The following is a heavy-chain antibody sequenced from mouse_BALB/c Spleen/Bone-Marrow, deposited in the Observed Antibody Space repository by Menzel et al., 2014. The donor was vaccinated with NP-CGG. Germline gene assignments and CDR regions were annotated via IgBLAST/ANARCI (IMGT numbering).Heavy chain of an antibody. J-gene: IGHJ1*01. CDR1: GYTFTSYV. CDR3: ARSLYGYDWYFDV. CDR2: INPYNDDT. Sequence: LQESGPELVKPGASVKMSCKASGYTFTSYVVHWAKQKPGQGLEWIGNINPYNDDTMYNEKFKGKATLTSDKSSSTAYMELSSLTSEDSAVYYCARSLYGYDWYFDVWGAGTTVTVSS. V-gene: IGHV1-14*01. D-gene: IGHD2-2*01.